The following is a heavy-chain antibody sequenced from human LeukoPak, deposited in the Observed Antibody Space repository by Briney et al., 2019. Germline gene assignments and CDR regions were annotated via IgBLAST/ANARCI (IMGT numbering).Heavy chain of an antibody. D-gene: IGHD6-19*01. V-gene: IGHV3-23*01. J-gene: IGHJ4*02. Sequence: GGSLRLSCAASGFTFSSYAMSWVRQAPGKGLEWVSAISGSGRTTYYADSVKGRFTISRDNSKNTLYLQMNSLRAEDTAVYYCAKDKGQWLPPDWFDYWGQGTLVTVSS. CDR3: AKDKGQWLPPDWFDY. CDR1: GFTFSSYA. CDR2: ISGSGRTT.